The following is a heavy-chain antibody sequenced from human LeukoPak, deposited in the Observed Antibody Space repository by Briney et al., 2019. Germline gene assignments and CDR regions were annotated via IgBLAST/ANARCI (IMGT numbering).Heavy chain of an antibody. Sequence: ASVKVSCKASGYTFTSYYMHWVRQAPGQGLEWMGIINPSGGSTSYAQKFQGRVTMTRDTSTSTVYMELSSLRSEDTAVYYCARDYCSGGSCYSRFGYWGQGTLVTVSS. CDR3: ARDYCSGGSCYSRFGY. CDR1: GYTFTSYY. V-gene: IGHV1-46*01. J-gene: IGHJ4*02. CDR2: INPSGGST. D-gene: IGHD2-15*01.